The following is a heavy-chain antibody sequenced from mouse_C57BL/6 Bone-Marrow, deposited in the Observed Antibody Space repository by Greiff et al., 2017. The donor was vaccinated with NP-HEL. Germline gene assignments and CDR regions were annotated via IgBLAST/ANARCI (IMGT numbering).Heavy chain of an antibody. CDR2: ISDGGSYT. CDR1: GFTFSSYA. D-gene: IGHD1-1*01. CDR3: ARAPIYYYGFFDY. V-gene: IGHV5-4*03. J-gene: IGHJ2*01. Sequence: DVKLVESGGGLVKPGGSLKLSCAASGFTFSSYAMSWVRQTPEKRLEWVATISDGGSYTYYPDNVKGRFTISRDNAKNNLYLQMSHLKSEDTAMYYCARAPIYYYGFFDYWGQGTTLTVSS.